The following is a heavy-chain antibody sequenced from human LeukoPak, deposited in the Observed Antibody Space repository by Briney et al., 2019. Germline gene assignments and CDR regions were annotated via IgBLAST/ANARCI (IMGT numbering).Heavy chain of an antibody. CDR3: ARGSRDYGGNSGGTIDY. D-gene: IGHD4-23*01. CDR1: GFTFSSYD. V-gene: IGHV3-13*05. CDR2: IGTAGDP. Sequence: GRSLRLSCAASGFTFSSYDMHWVRQATGKGLEWVSAIGTAGDPYYPGSVKGRFTISRENAKNSLYLQMNSLRAGDTAVYYCARGSRDYGGNSGGTIDYWGQGTLVTVSS. J-gene: IGHJ4*02.